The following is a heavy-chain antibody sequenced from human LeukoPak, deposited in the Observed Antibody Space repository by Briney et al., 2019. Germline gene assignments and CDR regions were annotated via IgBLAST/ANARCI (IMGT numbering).Heavy chain of an antibody. J-gene: IGHJ2*01. CDR2: IYYSGST. Sequence: SETLSLTCSVSGHSIIGYYCGSIRQPPGKGLEWIGYIYYSGSTNYNPSLKSRVTISVDTSKNQFSLKLSSVTAADTAVYYCARVYYSGSYDYWYFDLWGRGTLVTVSS. CDR3: ARVYYSGSYDYWYFDL. D-gene: IGHD1-26*01. V-gene: IGHV4-59*01. CDR1: GHSIIGYY.